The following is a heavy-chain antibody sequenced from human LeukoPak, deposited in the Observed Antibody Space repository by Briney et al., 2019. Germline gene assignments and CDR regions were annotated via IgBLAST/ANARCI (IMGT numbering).Heavy chain of an antibody. CDR3: AREDGAVGFDY. CDR2: INPNGGGT. D-gene: IGHD1-26*01. J-gene: IGHJ4*02. Sequence: ASVKVSCKASGYTFTGYYMHWVRQAPGQGLEWMGWINPNGGGTNYAQKFQGRVTMTRDTSTSTVYMELSSLRSEDTAVFYCAREDGAVGFDYWGQGTLVTVSS. V-gene: IGHV1-2*02. CDR1: GYTFTGYY.